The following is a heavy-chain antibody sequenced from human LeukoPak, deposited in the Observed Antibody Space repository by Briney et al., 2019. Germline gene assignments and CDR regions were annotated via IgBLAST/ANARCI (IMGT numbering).Heavy chain of an antibody. D-gene: IGHD3-22*01. CDR2: IYYSGST. Sequence: SETLSLTCTVSGGSISSSSYYWGWIRQPPGKRLEWIGSIYYSGSTYYNPSLKSRVTISVDTSKNQLSLKLSSVTAADTAVYYCARLRSPDITMIVGAFDIWGQGTMVTVSS. J-gene: IGHJ3*02. V-gene: IGHV4-39*01. CDR1: GGSISSSSYY. CDR3: ARLRSPDITMIVGAFDI.